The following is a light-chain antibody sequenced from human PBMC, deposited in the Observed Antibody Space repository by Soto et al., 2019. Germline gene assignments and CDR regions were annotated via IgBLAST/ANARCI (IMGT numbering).Light chain of an antibody. CDR3: QQYDYWPRT. CDR2: GAS. V-gene: IGKV3-15*01. Sequence: EVVMTQSPAALSVSRGERATLSCRASHSVSSSLAWYQQKPGQAPRLLMYGASNRATGIPARFSGSGSGTEFTLTISSLQSEDFAVYYCQQYDYWPRTFGQGTKVDIK. CDR1: HSVSSS. J-gene: IGKJ1*01.